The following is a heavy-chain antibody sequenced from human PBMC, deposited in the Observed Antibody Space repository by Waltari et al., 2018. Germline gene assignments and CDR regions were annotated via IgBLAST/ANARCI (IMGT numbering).Heavy chain of an antibody. J-gene: IGHJ4*02. D-gene: IGHD2-15*01. Sequence: QVQLQESGPGLVKPSETLSLTCTVSGGSISSSSYYWGWIRQPPGKGLEWIGSIYYSGSTYNNPSLKRRVTISVDTSKNQFSLKLSSVTAADTAVYYCASLRTRGVVAASANDYWGQGTLVTVSS. CDR1: GGSISSSSYY. V-gene: IGHV4-39*01. CDR3: ASLRTRGVVAASANDY. CDR2: IYYSGST.